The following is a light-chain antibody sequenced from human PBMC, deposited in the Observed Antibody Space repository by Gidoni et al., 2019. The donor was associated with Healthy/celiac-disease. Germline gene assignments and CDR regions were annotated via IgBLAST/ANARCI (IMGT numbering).Light chain of an antibody. CDR2: DAS. CDR1: QSISSA. V-gene: IGKV1-13*02. J-gene: IGKJ5*01. Sequence: SSLSASVGDRVTITCRASQSISSALAWYQQKPGKAPKLLIYDASSLESGVPSRFSGSGSGTDFTLTISSLQPEDFATYYCQQFNSYPITFGQGTRLEIK. CDR3: QQFNSYPIT.